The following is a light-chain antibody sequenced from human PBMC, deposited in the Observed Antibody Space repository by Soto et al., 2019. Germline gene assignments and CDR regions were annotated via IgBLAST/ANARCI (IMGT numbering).Light chain of an antibody. Sequence: EIVRSLSPATLSASPGQSATLSCSASQSVSSNLAWYQQKPGQSPRLLIYGASTRATGITARFSGSGSGTEFTLTISSLQSEDFAVYYCKQYNNWPCTFGQGTQL. CDR2: GAS. CDR1: QSVSSN. J-gene: IGKJ5*01. CDR3: KQYNNWPCT. V-gene: IGKV3-15*01.